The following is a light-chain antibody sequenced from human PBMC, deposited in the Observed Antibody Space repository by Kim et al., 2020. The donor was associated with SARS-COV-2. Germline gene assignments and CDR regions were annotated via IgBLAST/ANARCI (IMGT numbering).Light chain of an antibody. CDR3: SSYTTSSTWV. V-gene: IGLV2-14*03. CDR1: SSDVGGYNY. CDR2: DVS. Sequence: QSALTQPASVSGSPGQSITISCTGTSSDVGGYNYVSWYQQHPGKAPKVMIYDVSKRPSGVSNRFSGSKSGNTASLIIPGLQAEDEADYYCSSYTTSSTWVFGGGTQLTVL. J-gene: IGLJ3*02.